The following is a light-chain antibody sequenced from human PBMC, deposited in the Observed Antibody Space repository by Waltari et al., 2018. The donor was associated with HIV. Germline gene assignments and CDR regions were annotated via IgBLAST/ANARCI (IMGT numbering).Light chain of an antibody. CDR1: QTIYHY. Sequence: DIQITHSPSSLSASIGDRDPITCRASQTIYHYFNCYQHEPGKPPTLLIYGASTLQSGVPSRFSASGSGTDFTLTINNLQPEDFATYYCQQSSDLPGTFGPGTKVDLK. CDR2: GAS. CDR3: QQSSDLPGT. V-gene: IGKV1-39*01. J-gene: IGKJ3*01.